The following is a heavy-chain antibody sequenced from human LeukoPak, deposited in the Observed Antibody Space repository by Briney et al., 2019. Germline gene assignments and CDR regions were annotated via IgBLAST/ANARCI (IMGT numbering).Heavy chain of an antibody. Sequence: ASVKVSCKASGYTFTGYYMHWVRQAPGQGLEWMGWISAYNGNTNYAQKLQGRVTMTTDTSTSTAYMELRSLRSDDTAVYYCARYTVTTSGSYHWFDPWGQGTLVTVSS. V-gene: IGHV1-18*04. CDR3: ARYTVTTSGSYHWFDP. CDR2: ISAYNGNT. J-gene: IGHJ5*02. D-gene: IGHD4-17*01. CDR1: GYTFTGYY.